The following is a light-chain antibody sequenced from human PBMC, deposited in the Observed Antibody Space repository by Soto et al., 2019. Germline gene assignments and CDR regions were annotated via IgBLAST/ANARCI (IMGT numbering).Light chain of an antibody. CDR1: QSIGYY. CDR3: QQSSTTVT. V-gene: IGKV1-39*01. J-gene: IGKJ1*01. Sequence: DVQMTQSPSSLSASVGDRVTITCRASQSIGYYLHWYQQKPGKAPKILIFAASNLQCGVPSRFSGSGSGTEFTLTINSLQPEDFATYYCQQSSTTVTFGLGTTVDVK. CDR2: AAS.